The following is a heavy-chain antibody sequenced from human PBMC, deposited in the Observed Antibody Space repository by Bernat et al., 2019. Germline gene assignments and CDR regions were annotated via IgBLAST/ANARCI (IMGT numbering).Heavy chain of an antibody. V-gene: IGHV3-30-3*01. CDR2: ISYDGSNK. J-gene: IGHJ4*02. Sequence: QVQLVESGGGVVQPGRSLRLSCAASGFTFSSYAMHWVRQAPGKGLEWVAVISYDGSNKYYADSVKGRFTISRDNSKNTLYLQMNSLRAEDTAVYYCAKDRVVGDQRLEFDYWGQGTLVTVSS. D-gene: IGHD3-3*01. CDR3: AKDRVVGDQRLEFDY. CDR1: GFTFSSYA.